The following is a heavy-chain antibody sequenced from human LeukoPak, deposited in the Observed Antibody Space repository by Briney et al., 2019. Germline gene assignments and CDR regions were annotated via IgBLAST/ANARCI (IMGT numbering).Heavy chain of an antibody. D-gene: IGHD3-3*01. CDR2: MNPNSGNT. V-gene: IGHV1-8*01. J-gene: IGHJ5*02. CDR1: GYTFTSYD. Sequence: ASVKVSCKASGYTFTSYDINWVRQATGQGLEWMGWMNPNSGNTGYAQKFQGRVTMTRNTSISTAYMELRSLRSDDTAVYCCARGAFWSGSQNWFDPWGQGTLVTVSS. CDR3: ARGAFWSGSQNWFDP.